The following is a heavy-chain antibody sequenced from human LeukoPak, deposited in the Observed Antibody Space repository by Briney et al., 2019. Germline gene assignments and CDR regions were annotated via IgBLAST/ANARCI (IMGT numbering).Heavy chain of an antibody. Sequence: SETLSLTCIISNGSISDDYWSWIRQPPGKGLEWICYIYYNGNTNYNPSLKSRVTISVDRSKNQFSLKLSSLTDADTAVYYCARSAAGHQYYFDYWGQGTLVTVSS. CDR1: NGSISDDY. CDR3: ARSAAGHQYYFDY. CDR2: IYYNGNT. D-gene: IGHD2-2*01. J-gene: IGHJ4*02. V-gene: IGHV4-59*01.